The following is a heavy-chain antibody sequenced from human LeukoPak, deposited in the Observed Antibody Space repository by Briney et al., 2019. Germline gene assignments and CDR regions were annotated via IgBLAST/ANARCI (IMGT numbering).Heavy chain of an antibody. CDR2: IYYSGSS. J-gene: IGHJ2*01. CDR1: GGSISNYY. CDR3: ARANHGWYFDP. V-gene: IGHV4-59*01. D-gene: IGHD1-14*01. Sequence: SETLSLTCTVSGGSISNYYWCWIRQPPGKGLEWIGYIYYSGSSNYNPSLKSRVTVSVDTSKNQFSLRLTSVTAADTAVYYCARANHGWYFDPWGRGTLVTVSS.